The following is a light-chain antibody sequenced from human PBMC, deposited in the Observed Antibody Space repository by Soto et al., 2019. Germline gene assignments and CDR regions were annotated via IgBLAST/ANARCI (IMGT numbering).Light chain of an antibody. CDR2: TTS. CDR3: QQSYSTLALT. J-gene: IGKJ4*01. Sequence: DIQMTQSPSSLSASVGDRVTITCRASQSINNYLNWYQQKPGKAPKLLISTTSSLQSGVPSRFSGSGSGTDFTLTISSLQPEDFATYYCQQSYSTLALTFGGGTKVEIK. V-gene: IGKV1-39*01. CDR1: QSINNY.